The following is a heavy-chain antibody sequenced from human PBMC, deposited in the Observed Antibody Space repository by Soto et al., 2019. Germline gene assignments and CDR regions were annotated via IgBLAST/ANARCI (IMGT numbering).Heavy chain of an antibody. CDR3: ERETDTSMVDY. D-gene: IGHD5-18*01. CDR1: GYNFSAYY. J-gene: IGHJ4*02. V-gene: IGHV1-8*01. Sequence: QVQLVQSGAEVKKPGASVKVSCQTSGYNFSAYYINWVRQAAGQGPEWMGWLNPRNGQTGYVQKFRGRVTMTRDTSIATVYLELSRLTSEDTAIYFCERETDTSMVDYWGQGTLVTVSS. CDR2: LNPRNGQT.